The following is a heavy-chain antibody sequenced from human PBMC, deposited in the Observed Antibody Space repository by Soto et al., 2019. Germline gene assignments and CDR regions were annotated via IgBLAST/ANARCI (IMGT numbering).Heavy chain of an antibody. V-gene: IGHV1-24*01. CDR3: ATDLGELSSYYFDY. J-gene: IGHJ4*02. Sequence: ASVKVSCKVSGYTLTELSMHWVRQAPGKGLEWMGGFDPEDGETIYAQKFQGRVTMTEDTSTDTAYMELSSLRSEDTAVYYCATDLGELSSYYFDYWGQGTLVTVSS. CDR1: GYTLTELS. CDR2: FDPEDGET. D-gene: IGHD3-16*02.